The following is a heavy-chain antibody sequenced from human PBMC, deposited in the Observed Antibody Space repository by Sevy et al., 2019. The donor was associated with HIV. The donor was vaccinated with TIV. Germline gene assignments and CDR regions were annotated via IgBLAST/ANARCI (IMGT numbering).Heavy chain of an antibody. J-gene: IGHJ6*02. CDR1: GFTFSDSA. CDR3: TTTTIINTYYGMDI. D-gene: IGHD4-4*01. Sequence: GGSLRLSCAASGFTFSDSAIHWVHQASGKGLEWVGRIRSKADSYATAYAASVKGRFTCFRDDSKNTAYLQMNSLRTEDTAVYYCTTTTIINTYYGMDIWGQGTTVTVSS. V-gene: IGHV3-73*01. CDR2: IRSKADSYAT.